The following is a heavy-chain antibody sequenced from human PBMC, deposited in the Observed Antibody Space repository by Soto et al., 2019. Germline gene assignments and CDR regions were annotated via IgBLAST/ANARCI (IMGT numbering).Heavy chain of an antibody. V-gene: IGHV3-23*01. D-gene: IGHD6-13*01. Sequence: GGSLRLSCAASGFTFSNAWMSWVRQAPGKGLEWVSAISGSGGSTYYADSVKGRFTISRDNSKNTLYLQMNSLRAEDTAVYYCAKGDSSWSYFDFWGQGTLVTVSS. CDR3: AKGDSSWSYFDF. CDR2: ISGSGGST. CDR1: GFTFSNAW. J-gene: IGHJ4*02.